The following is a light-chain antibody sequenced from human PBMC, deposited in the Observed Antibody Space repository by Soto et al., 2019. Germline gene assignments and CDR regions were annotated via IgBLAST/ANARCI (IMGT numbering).Light chain of an antibody. Sequence: EIVMTQSPGTLSVSPGERATLSCRASQSVSSNFAWYQQKPGQATRLLIYDASTRATGIPARFSGSGSATEFTLTSNSLQSEDFALYFCQQYNNWPYTFGQGTKLEIK. CDR3: QQYNNWPYT. V-gene: IGKV3D-15*01. CDR1: QSVSSN. J-gene: IGKJ2*01. CDR2: DAS.